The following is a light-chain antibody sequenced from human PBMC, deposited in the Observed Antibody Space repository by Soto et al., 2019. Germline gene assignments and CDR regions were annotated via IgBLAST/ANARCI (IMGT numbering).Light chain of an antibody. CDR1: QIVSTNY. V-gene: IGKV3-20*01. CDR3: QQYGSSET. Sequence: EIVFTQSPGTLSFSPGERATLSCRTSQIVSTNYLAWYQQKPGQAPRLLIYGASNRATGIPDRFSGSGSGTDFTLTINRLEPEDFAVYYCQQYGSSETFGQGTKVDIK. CDR2: GAS. J-gene: IGKJ2*01.